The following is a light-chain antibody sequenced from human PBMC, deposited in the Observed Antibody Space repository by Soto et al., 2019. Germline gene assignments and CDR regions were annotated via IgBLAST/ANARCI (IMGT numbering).Light chain of an antibody. CDR2: DVN. Sequence: QSALTQPASVSGSPGQSITLSCTGTSSDIGGYDYVSWYQRHPGKAPKLIIYDVNNRPSGVSNRFSGSKSGNTASLTISGLQAADEAAYYCTSYASGSSHVVFGGGTKLTVL. J-gene: IGLJ2*01. CDR1: SSDIGGYDY. V-gene: IGLV2-14*01. CDR3: TSYASGSSHVV.